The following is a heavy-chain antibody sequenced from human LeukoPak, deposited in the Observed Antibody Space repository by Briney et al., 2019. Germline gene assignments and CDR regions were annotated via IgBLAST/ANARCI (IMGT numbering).Heavy chain of an antibody. CDR2: INQDGSEK. D-gene: IGHD3-3*01. V-gene: IGHV3-7*01. J-gene: IGHJ4*02. Sequence: PGGSLRLSCAASGFTFSSYWMSWVRQAPGKGLKWVANINQDGSEKYYVDSVKGRFTISRDNAKNSLYLQMNSLRAEDTAVYYCARVATNYDFWSGYPDYFDYWGQETLVTVSS. CDR1: GFTFSSYW. CDR3: ARVATNYDFWSGYPDYFDY.